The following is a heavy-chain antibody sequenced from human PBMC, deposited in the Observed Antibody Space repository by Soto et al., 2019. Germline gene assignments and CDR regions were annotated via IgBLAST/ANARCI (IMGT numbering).Heavy chain of an antibody. CDR1: GFTFSSYA. Sequence: GGSLRLSCAASGFTFSSYAMSWVRQAPGKGLEWVSAISGSGGSTYYADSVKGRFTISRDNSKNTLYLQMNSLRAEDTAVYYCAKDLPGSYYYYYGMDVWGQGTTVTVSS. V-gene: IGHV3-23*01. CDR3: AKDLPGSYYYYYGMDV. CDR2: ISGSGGST. D-gene: IGHD1-26*01. J-gene: IGHJ6*02.